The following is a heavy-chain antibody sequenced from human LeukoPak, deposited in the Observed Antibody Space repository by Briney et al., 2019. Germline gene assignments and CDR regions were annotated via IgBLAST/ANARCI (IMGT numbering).Heavy chain of an antibody. CDR3: ASQITMIVE. D-gene: IGHD3-22*01. Sequence: SETLSLTCTVSGDSISTYYWTWIRQPPGEGLEWIGYVYYSGTTNYNPSLKSRVTISVDTSKNHFSLKLTSVTAADTAVYYCASQITMIVEWGQGTLVTVSS. V-gene: IGHV4-59*12. CDR2: VYYSGTT. CDR1: GDSISTYY. J-gene: IGHJ4*02.